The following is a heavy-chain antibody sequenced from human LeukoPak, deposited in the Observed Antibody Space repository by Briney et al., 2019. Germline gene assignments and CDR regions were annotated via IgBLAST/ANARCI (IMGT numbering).Heavy chain of an antibody. CDR1: GFTFNSYA. CDR2: ISGSGGTT. Sequence: GGSLRLSCAVSGFTFNSYAMGWVRQAPGKGLEWVSAISGSGGTTYYADSVKGRSTISRDNSKNTLWLLMSSLRAEDTALYYCAKMGVGSIYDAFDIWGQGTMVTVSS. CDR3: AKMGVGSIYDAFDI. V-gene: IGHV3-23*01. D-gene: IGHD2-2*01. J-gene: IGHJ3*02.